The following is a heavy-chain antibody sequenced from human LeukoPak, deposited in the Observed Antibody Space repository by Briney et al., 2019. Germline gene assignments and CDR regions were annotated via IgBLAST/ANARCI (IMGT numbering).Heavy chain of an antibody. V-gene: IGHV3-11*03. J-gene: IGHJ3*02. CDR1: GFSFSDYY. CDR2: ISTSSSDT. Sequence: GGSLRLSCAASGFSFSDYYMTWIRQAPGKGLEWLTYISTSSSDTRYADSVKVRFTISRADAKKSLYLQMDSLRAEDTALYYCASLVRQFTGAFDIWGQGTMVTVSS. CDR3: ASLVRQFTGAFDI. D-gene: IGHD3-10*01.